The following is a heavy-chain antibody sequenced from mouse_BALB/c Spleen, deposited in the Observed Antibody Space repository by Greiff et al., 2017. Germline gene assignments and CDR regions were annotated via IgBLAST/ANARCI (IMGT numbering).Heavy chain of an antibody. J-gene: IGHJ2*01. CDR3: RRVAYYGHYEYCFEG. D-gene: IGHD2-10*01. V-gene: IGHV14-4*02. CDR2: IDPENGDT. Sequence: VQLQQPGAELVRPGASVKLSCTASGFNITDYYMHWVKQRPEQGLEWIGWIDPENGDTEYAPKFQGKATMTADTSSNTAYLQLSSLTSEDTAVYDCRRVAYYGHYEYCFEGWGQGTTLTVSS. CDR1: GFNITDYY.